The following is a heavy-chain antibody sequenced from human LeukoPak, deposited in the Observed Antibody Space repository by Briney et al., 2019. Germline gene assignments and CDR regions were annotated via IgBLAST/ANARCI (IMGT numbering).Heavy chain of an antibody. CDR3: AREGVVGAYGHFDY. CDR2: IYTNGGT. J-gene: IGHJ4*02. D-gene: IGHD2-15*01. V-gene: IGHV4-4*07. Sequence: PSETLSLTCTVSGGSISSYYWSWIRQPAGKGLEWIGRIYTNGGTTYNPSLKSRVTMSIDTSKNQFSLKLSSVTAADTAVYYCAREGVVGAYGHFDYWGQGTLVTVSS. CDR1: GGSISSYY.